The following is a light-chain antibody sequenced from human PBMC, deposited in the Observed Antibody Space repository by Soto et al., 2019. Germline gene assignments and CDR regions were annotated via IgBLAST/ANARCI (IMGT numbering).Light chain of an antibody. CDR3: QQYDSLPFT. CDR1: QDISNF. J-gene: IGKJ3*01. Sequence: IHVTQSASSLCASVLDIFAITCHASQDISNFLNWYQQKPGKAPKLLTYDASDLETGVPSRFSGSGSGTDFTFTISNLQPEDFATYYCQQYDSLPFTFGPGTKVDIK. CDR2: DAS. V-gene: IGKV1-33*01.